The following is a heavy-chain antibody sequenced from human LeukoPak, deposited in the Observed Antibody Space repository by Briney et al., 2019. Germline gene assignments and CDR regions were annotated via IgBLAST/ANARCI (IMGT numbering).Heavy chain of an antibody. V-gene: IGHV3-23*01. CDR1: GFTFSSYA. J-gene: IGHJ4*02. D-gene: IGHD3-9*01. CDR3: AKNPPRIRYFDWPKDY. Sequence: GGSLRLSCAASGFTFSSYAMSWVRQAPGKGLEWVSAISGSGGSTYYADYVKGRFTISRDNSKNTLYLQMNSLRAEDTAVYYCAKNPPRIRYFDWPKDYWGQGTLVTVSS. CDR2: ISGSGGST.